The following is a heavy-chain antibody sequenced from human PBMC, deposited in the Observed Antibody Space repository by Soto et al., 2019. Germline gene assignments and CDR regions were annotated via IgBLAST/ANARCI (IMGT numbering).Heavy chain of an antibody. V-gene: IGHV3-33*01. J-gene: IGHJ4*02. CDR3: ARDLSGDSYIDY. CDR1: GFTFSGNG. Sequence: VQLVESGGGVVQPGRSLTLSCEASGFTFSGNGMHWVRQAPGKGLEWVAVIWYDGSNKHYADSVRGRFTISRDTSKNTLYLQMNSLRAEDTAVYYCARDLSGDSYIDYWGQGTLVTVSS. D-gene: IGHD2-21*02. CDR2: IWYDGSNK.